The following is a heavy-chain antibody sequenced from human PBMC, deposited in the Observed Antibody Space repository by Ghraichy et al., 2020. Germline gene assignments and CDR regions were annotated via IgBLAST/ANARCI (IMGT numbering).Heavy chain of an antibody. J-gene: IGHJ4*02. CDR2: ISYDGTNK. Sequence: GGSLRLSCAASGFTFSSYGIHWVRQAPGKGLEWVAVISYDGTNKFYGDSVKGRFTISRDNSKNTVFLQMNSLTGEDTAVYYCARDGVLVRGENFFDYWGQGTLVRVAS. V-gene: IGHV3-30*03. CDR1: GFTFSSYG. CDR3: ARDGVLVRGENFFDY. D-gene: IGHD3-10*01.